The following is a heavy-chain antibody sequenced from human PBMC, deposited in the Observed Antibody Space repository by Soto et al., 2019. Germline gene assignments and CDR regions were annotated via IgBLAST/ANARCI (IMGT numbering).Heavy chain of an antibody. J-gene: IGHJ5*02. CDR1: GFTFSSYA. CDR2: ISGSGGST. Sequence: HLGGSLRLSCAASGFTFSSYAMSWVRQAPGKGLEWVSAISGSGGSTYYADSVKGRFTISRDNSKNTLYLQMNSLRAEDTAVYYCAKYPSDSSADWFDPWGQGTLVTVSS. CDR3: AKYPSDSSADWFDP. D-gene: IGHD6-6*01. V-gene: IGHV3-23*01.